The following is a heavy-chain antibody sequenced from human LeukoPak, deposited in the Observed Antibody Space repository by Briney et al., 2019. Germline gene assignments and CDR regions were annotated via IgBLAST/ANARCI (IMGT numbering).Heavy chain of an antibody. CDR1: GGSFSGYY. CDR3: ARAELSSGSYYPSWFDP. D-gene: IGHD3-10*01. Sequence: SETLSLTCAVYGGSFSGYYWSWIRQPPGKGLEWIGEINHSGSTNYNPSLKSRVTISVDTSKNQFSLKLSSVTAADTAVYYCARAELSSGSYYPSWFDPWGQGTLVTVSS. CDR2: INHSGST. V-gene: IGHV4-34*01. J-gene: IGHJ5*02.